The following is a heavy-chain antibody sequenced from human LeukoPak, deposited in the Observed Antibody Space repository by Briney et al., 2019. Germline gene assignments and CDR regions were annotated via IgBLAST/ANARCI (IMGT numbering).Heavy chain of an antibody. CDR1: GGSFSGYY. D-gene: IGHD5-18*01. CDR3: ARVGRGQLWSDY. J-gene: IGHJ4*02. CDR2: INHGGST. V-gene: IGHV4-34*01. Sequence: SETLSLTCAVYGGSFSGYYWSWIRQPPGKGLEWIGEINHGGSTNYNPSLRSRVTISVDTSKNQFSLTLSSATAADTAVYYCARVGRGQLWSDYWGQGTLVTVSS.